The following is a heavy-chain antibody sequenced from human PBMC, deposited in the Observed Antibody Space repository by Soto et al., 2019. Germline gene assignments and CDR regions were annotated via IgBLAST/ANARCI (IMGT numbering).Heavy chain of an antibody. V-gene: IGHV3-7*03. CDR3: ARGNAEATIIEYDY. Sequence: GGSLRLSCAASAFTFSSYWMSWVRQAPGKGLEWVANINQDGSEKYYVDSVKGRFTISRDNAKNSLYLHMNSLRAEDTAVYYCARGNAEATIIEYDYWGREPGSPSPQ. D-gene: IGHD5-12*01. CDR2: INQDGSEK. CDR1: AFTFSSYW. J-gene: IGHJ4*02.